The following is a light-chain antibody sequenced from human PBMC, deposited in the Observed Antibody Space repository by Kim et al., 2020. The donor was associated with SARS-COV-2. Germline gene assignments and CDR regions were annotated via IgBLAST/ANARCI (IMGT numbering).Light chain of an antibody. Sequence: SESPGKTVTISCTRSSGGIASNYVQWYQQRPGSAPTTVIYEDNQRPSGVPDRFSGSIDSSSNSASLTISGLKTEDEADYYCQSSIVFGGGTQLTVL. J-gene: IGLJ3*02. V-gene: IGLV6-57*03. CDR2: EDN. CDR3: QSSIV. CDR1: SGGIASNY.